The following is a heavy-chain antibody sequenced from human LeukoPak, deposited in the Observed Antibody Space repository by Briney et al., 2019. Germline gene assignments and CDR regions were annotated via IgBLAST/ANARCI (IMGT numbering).Heavy chain of an antibody. CDR3: AKDDLRGAMTTVTTLGY. CDR1: GFTFSSYG. Sequence: GGSLRLSCAASGFTFSSYGMHWVRQAPGRGLEWVAVISYDGSNKYYADSVKGRFTISRDNSKNTLYLQMNSLRAEDTAVYYCAKDDLRGAMTTVTTLGYWGQGTLVTVSS. V-gene: IGHV3-30*18. CDR2: ISYDGSNK. D-gene: IGHD4-11*01. J-gene: IGHJ4*02.